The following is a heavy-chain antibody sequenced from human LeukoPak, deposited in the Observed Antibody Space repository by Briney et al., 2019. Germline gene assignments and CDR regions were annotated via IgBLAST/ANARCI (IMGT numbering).Heavy chain of an antibody. CDR2: IHKIGVGT. CDR3: AKKKGYYYYYMDV. V-gene: IGHV3-23*01. J-gene: IGHJ6*03. CDR1: GFTFSSFA. Sequence: GGSLRLSCAASGFTFSSFAMSWIRQAPGKGLEWVSSIHKIGVGTYYADSVRGRFTISRDNSKNTLFLQMNSLRAEDSAVYYCAKKKGYYYYYMDVWGKGTTVTVSS.